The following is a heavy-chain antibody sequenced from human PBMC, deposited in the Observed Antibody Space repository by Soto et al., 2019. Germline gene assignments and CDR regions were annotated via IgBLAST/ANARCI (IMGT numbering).Heavy chain of an antibody. V-gene: IGHV1-46*01. D-gene: IGHD2-15*01. Sequence: GASVKVSFKASGYIFTAYSMHWVRQAPGQGLEWMGVVNPSGGSTNYARKFQGRITMTRDTSTSTVYMDLSSLTSEDTAVYYCAREENCSDGICYSEYFQRWGQGTLVTVSS. CDR3: AREENCSDGICYSEYFQR. CDR1: GYIFTAYS. J-gene: IGHJ1*01. CDR2: VNPSGGST.